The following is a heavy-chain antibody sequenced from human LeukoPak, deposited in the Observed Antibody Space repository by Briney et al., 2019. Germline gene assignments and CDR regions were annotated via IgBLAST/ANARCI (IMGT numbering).Heavy chain of an antibody. V-gene: IGHV3-48*01. CDR3: ARDIPNWNYGPDDAFDI. CDR1: GFNFSIYS. J-gene: IGHJ3*02. D-gene: IGHD1-7*01. CDR2: ITRSSTTI. Sequence: PGGSLRLSCAASGFNFSIYSMNWVRQAPGKGLEWVSYITRSSTTIYYADSVKGRFTISRDNSKNTLYLQMNSLRAEDTAVYYCARDIPNWNYGPDDAFDIWGQGTMVTVSS.